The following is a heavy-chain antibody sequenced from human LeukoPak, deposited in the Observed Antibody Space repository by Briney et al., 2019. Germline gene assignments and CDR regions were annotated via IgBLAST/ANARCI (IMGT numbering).Heavy chain of an antibody. CDR1: GGSISSSSYY. J-gene: IGHJ6*03. Sequence: PSETLSLTCTVSGGSISSSSYYWGWIRQPPGKGLEWIGSIYYSGSTYYNPSLKSRVTISVDTSKNQFSLKLSSVTAADTAVYYCASNANWGSRGYHYYYMDVWGKGTTVTVSS. D-gene: IGHD7-27*01. V-gene: IGHV4-39*01. CDR2: IYYSGST. CDR3: ASNANWGSRGYHYYYMDV.